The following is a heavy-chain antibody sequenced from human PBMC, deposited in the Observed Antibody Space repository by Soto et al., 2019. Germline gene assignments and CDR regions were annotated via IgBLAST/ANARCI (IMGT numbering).Heavy chain of an antibody. Sequence: GGSLKVSSAASGLIFKSYAMPWVRRAPGKGLEREAVISYHESYTSYADSVRGRVTISPDNPKNTHFLHMTGLTPETTAGYFCAKGRTEGDFWSLYQLCIGMDVWGQGTTVTVSS. CDR2: ISYHESYT. CDR3: AKGRTEGDFWSLYQLCIGMDV. D-gene: IGHD3-3*01. V-gene: IGHV3-30*18. J-gene: IGHJ6*02. CDR1: GLIFKSYA.